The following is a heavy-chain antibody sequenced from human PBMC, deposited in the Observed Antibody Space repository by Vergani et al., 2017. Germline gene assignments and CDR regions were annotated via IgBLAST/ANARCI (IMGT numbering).Heavy chain of an antibody. D-gene: IGHD3-22*01. CDR2: IYSTGST. Sequence: QVRLQESGPGLVKPSETLSLPCSVSGGSMSGYYWSWIRQPPGKELEWIGYIYSTGSTHHNPSLRRRINMSVDTSKNQFSLKLNSVTAADTAMYYCARMGGYDEGDAFRIGYFDSWGPGILVTVSS. J-gene: IGHJ4*02. V-gene: IGHV4-4*09. CDR3: ARMGGYDEGDAFRIGYFDS. CDR1: GGSMSGYY.